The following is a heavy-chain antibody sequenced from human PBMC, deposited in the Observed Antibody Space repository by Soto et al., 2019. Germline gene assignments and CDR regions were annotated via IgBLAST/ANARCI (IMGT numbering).Heavy chain of an antibody. CDR3: ARGARGRPRDLHFDY. V-gene: IGHV4-34*01. CDR2: INHSGST. CDR1: GGSFSGYY. J-gene: IGHJ4*02. D-gene: IGHD6-6*01. Sequence: QVQLQQWGAGLLKPSETLSLTCAVYGGSFSGYYWSWIRQPPGKGLGWIGEINHSGSTNYNPSLRSRVTTSVDTSKTHFSLKLSSVTAADTAVYYCARGARGRPRDLHFDYWGQGTLVTVSS.